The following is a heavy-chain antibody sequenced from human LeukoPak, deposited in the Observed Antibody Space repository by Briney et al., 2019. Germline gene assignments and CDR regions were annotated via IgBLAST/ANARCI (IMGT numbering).Heavy chain of an antibody. D-gene: IGHD3-16*01. V-gene: IGHV4-31*03. CDR2: IYYSGST. CDR1: GGSISSGGYY. CDR3: ARTGGSYYFDY. J-gene: IGHJ4*02. Sequence: PSETLSLTCTVSGGSISSGGYYWSWIRQHPGKGLEWIGYIYYSGSTYYDPSLKSRVTISVDTSKNQFSLKLSSVTAAYTAVYYCARTGGSYYFDYWGQGTLVTVSS.